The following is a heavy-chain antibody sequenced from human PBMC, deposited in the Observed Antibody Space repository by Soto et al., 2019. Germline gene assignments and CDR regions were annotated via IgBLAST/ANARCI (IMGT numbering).Heavy chain of an antibody. V-gene: IGHV4-59*01. Sequence: SETLSLTCTVSGGSISGYYWSWIRQPPGKGLEWIGYMYNTGSTAYNPSFKSRVTISVDTSKNQFSLKLNSVTAADTAVYYCARDLWCYCGTDYNPLDVWGHATTVTVSS. CDR2: MYNTGST. CDR1: GGSISGYY. J-gene: IGHJ6*02. D-gene: IGHD2-21*02. CDR3: ARDLWCYCGTDYNPLDV.